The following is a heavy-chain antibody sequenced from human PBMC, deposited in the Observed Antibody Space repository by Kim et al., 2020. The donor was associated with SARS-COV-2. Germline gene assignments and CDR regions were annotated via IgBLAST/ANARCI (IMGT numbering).Heavy chain of an antibody. D-gene: IGHD1-7*01. CDR3: AKDRTRTWHYGMHV. V-gene: IGHV3-23*01. Sequence: GGSLRLSCAASGFTFSTYAMSWVRHIPGKGLEWVSFISDNGGSTNYADSVKGRFTISRDNSKNTLYLQMNSLRVEDTAIYYCAKDRTRTWHYGMHVWGQGTTVTVSS. CDR1: GFTFSTYA. J-gene: IGHJ6*02. CDR2: ISDNGGST.